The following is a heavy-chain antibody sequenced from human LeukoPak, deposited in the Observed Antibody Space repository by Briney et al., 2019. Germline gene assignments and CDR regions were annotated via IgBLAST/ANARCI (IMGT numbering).Heavy chain of an antibody. V-gene: IGHV3-53*01. J-gene: IGHJ5*02. D-gene: IGHD1-14*01. Sequence: GGSLRLSCAASGFTVNSNYMSWVRQAPGKGLEWVSIIYSGGSTYYADSVKGRFTISRDNSKNTLYLQMNSLKDEDTAVYYCTRDRVGTGRALLDLWGQGTLVTVSS. CDR3: TRDRVGTGRALLDL. CDR2: IYSGGST. CDR1: GFTVNSNY.